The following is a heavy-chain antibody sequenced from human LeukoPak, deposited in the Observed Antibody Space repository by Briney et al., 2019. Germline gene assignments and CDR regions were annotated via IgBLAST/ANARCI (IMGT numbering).Heavy chain of an antibody. Sequence: GGSLRLSCAASGFTFSKNAMSWVRQAPGKGLEWVSSITSSGSATCYADSVKGRFTISRDNSKNTLYLQMNGLRAEDTAVYYCARGVDVWGNYRQYYFDYWGQETLVTVSS. D-gene: IGHD3-16*02. CDR3: ARGVDVWGNYRQYYFDY. J-gene: IGHJ4*02. CDR2: ITSSGSAT. CDR1: GFTFSKNA. V-gene: IGHV3-23*01.